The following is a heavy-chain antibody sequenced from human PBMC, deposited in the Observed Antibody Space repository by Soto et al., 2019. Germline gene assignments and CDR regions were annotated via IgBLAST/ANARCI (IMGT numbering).Heavy chain of an antibody. V-gene: IGHV3-21*01. D-gene: IGHD2-2*01. CDR3: ARDESAGSSTSD. Sequence: ESGGGLVKPGGSLRLSCVASGPILSSYGMNWLRQAPGKGLEWVSSIDSSGRYIYYADSLQGRFTISRDNAKNSMYLQMNSRRVEDTARYFCARDESAGSSTSDWGQGTLVNVSS. J-gene: IGHJ4*02. CDR2: IDSSGRYI. CDR1: GPILSSYG.